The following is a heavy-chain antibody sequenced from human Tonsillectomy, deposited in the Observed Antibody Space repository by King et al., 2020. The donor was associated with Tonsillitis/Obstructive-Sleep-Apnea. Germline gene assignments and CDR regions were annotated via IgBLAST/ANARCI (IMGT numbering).Heavy chain of an antibody. CDR2: ISYDGSNK. V-gene: IGHV3-30*04. D-gene: IGHD5-24*01. CDR3: AREAMATTYIDY. J-gene: IGHJ4*02. Sequence: QLVQSGGGVVQPGRSLRLSCAASGFTFSSYAIHWVRQAPGKGLEWVAVISYDGSNKYYADSVKGRFTISRDNSKNTLYLQMNSLRVEDTAVYYCAREAMATTYIDYWGQGTLVTVSS. CDR1: GFTFSSYA.